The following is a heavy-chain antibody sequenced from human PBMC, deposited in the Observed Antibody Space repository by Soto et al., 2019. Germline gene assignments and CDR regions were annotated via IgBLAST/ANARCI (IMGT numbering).Heavy chain of an antibody. V-gene: IGHV3-23*01. CDR3: AKRRGAGGHFDY. CDR2: VSIGGST. Sequence: GGSLRLSCAASGFTFSSYAMGWVRQGPGKGLEWVAVVSIGGSTHYADSVRGRFTISRDNSKNTLSLQMNSLTAEDTAVYFCAKRRGAGGHFDYWGQGTLVTVSS. D-gene: IGHD2-15*01. J-gene: IGHJ4*02. CDR1: GFTFSSYA.